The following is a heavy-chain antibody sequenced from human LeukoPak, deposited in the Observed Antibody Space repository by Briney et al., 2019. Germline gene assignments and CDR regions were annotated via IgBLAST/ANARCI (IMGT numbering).Heavy chain of an antibody. V-gene: IGHV3-20*04. D-gene: IGHD3-22*01. CDR1: GFTFEDYG. CDR2: INWNGDDT. Sequence: GSLRLSCAASGFTFEDYGMSWVRQAPGKGLEWVSGINWNGDDTPYVDSVKGRFIISRDNAKNSLHLQMNSLRVEDTAFYFCARVVRDDSSGSSSGRFDYWGQGTLVTVSS. J-gene: IGHJ4*02. CDR3: ARVVRDDSSGSSSGRFDY.